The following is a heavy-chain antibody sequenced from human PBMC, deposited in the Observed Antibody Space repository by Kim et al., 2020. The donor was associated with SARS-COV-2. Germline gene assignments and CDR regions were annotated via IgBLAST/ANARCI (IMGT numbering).Heavy chain of an antibody. D-gene: IGHD3-16*02. CDR1: GFTFSSYS. V-gene: IGHV3-21*01. Sequence: GGSLRLSCAASGFTFSSYSMNWVRQAPGKGLEWVSSISSSSSYIYYADSVKGRFTISRDNAKNSLYLQMNSLRAEDTAVYYCFASLSDYDYVWGSYRTPNWFDPWGQGTLVTVSS. CDR3: FASLSDYDYVWGSYRTPNWFDP. J-gene: IGHJ5*02. CDR2: ISSSSSYI.